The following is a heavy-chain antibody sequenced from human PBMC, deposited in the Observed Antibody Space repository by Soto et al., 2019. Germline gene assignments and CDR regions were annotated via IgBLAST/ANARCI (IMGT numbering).Heavy chain of an antibody. D-gene: IGHD4-4*01. Sequence: PSETLSLTCTVSGGSISSYYWSWIRQPPGKGLEWIGYIYYSGSTNYNPSLKSRVAISVDTSKNQFSLKLSSVTAADTAVYYCVREHDYSNYWWFDPWGQGTLVPVSS. CDR3: VREHDYSNYWWFDP. J-gene: IGHJ5*02. CDR1: GGSISSYY. V-gene: IGHV4-59*01. CDR2: IYYSGST.